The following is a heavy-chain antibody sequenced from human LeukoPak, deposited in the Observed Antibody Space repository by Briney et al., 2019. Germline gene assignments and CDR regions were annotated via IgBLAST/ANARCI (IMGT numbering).Heavy chain of an antibody. CDR1: RFTFSGSA. J-gene: IGHJ4*02. CDR2: IRSRANSYAT. V-gene: IGHV3-73*01. CDR3: TSHDYGDYPFDY. D-gene: IGHD4-17*01. Sequence: GGSLKLSCAASRFTFSGSAMHWVRQAPGKGLEWVGRIRSRANSYATGYAASVKGRFTISRDDSRNTAYLQMNSLKTEDTAVYYCTSHDYGDYPFDYWGQGTLVTVSS.